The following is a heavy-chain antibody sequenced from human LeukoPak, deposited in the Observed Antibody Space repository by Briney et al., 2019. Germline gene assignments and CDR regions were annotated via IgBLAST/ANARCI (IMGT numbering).Heavy chain of an antibody. J-gene: IGHJ6*03. CDR2: IYYSGST. CDR1: GGSISSSSYY. CDR3: ARFLARVYYSYMDV. D-gene: IGHD6-6*01. Sequence: PSETLSLTCTVSGGSISSSSYYWGWIRQPPGKGLEWIGSIYYSGSTYYNPSLKSRVTISVDTSKNQFSLKLSSVTAADTAVYYCARFLARVYYSYMDVWGKGTTVTVSS. V-gene: IGHV4-39*01.